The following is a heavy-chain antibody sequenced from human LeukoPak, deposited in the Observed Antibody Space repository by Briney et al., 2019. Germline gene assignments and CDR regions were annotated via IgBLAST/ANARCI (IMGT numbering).Heavy chain of an antibody. Sequence: SETLSLTCAAYGGSFSGYYWTWIRQPPGKGLEWIGEISDRGSINYNPSLKSRVTISVDTSKNQFSLKLSSVTAADTAVYYCARMSGSYRRGIYYYYYYMDVWRKGTTVTVSS. J-gene: IGHJ6*03. CDR1: GGSFSGYY. CDR3: ARMSGSYRRGIYYYYYYMDV. D-gene: IGHD6-19*01. CDR2: ISDRGSI. V-gene: IGHV4-34*01.